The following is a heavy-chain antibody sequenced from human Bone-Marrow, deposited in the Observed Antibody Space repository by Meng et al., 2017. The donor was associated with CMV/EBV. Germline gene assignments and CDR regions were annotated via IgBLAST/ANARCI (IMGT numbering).Heavy chain of an antibody. CDR1: GGTFSSYA. D-gene: IGHD6-6*01. Sequence: SVKVSCKASGGTFSSYAISWVRQAPGQGLEWMGGIIPIFGTANYAQKFQGRVTITTDESTSTAYMELSSLRSEDTAVYYCASRWVRGSSSVWFDPWGQRTLIAVSS. J-gene: IGHJ5*02. CDR3: ASRWVRGSSSVWFDP. V-gene: IGHV1-69*05. CDR2: IIPIFGTA.